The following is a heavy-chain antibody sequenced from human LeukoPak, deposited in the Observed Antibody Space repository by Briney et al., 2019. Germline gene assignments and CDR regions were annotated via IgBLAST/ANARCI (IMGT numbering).Heavy chain of an antibody. V-gene: IGHV4-59*11. D-gene: IGHD6-19*01. CDR2: IYYSGST. Sequence: SETLSLTCTVSGGSISSHYWNWIRQPQGKGLEWIGYIYYSGSTNYNPSLKSRVTKSVDTSKNQFSLKLSSVTAADTAVYYCASSGWYPGYFDYWGQGILVTVSS. CDR1: GGSISSHY. CDR3: ASSGWYPGYFDY. J-gene: IGHJ4*02.